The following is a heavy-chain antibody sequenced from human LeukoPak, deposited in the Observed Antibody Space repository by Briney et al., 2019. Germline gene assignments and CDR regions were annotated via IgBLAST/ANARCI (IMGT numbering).Heavy chain of an antibody. V-gene: IGHV3-30*02. CDR2: IRYDGSNK. D-gene: IGHD6-19*01. J-gene: IGHJ4*02. Sequence: PGGSLRLSCAASGFTFSSYGMHWVRQAPGKGLEWVAFIRYDGSNKYYADSVKGRFTISRDNSKNTLYLQMNSLRAEDTAVYYCAKSGIAVAGTMDYWGQGTLVTVSS. CDR3: AKSGIAVAGTMDY. CDR1: GFTFSSYG.